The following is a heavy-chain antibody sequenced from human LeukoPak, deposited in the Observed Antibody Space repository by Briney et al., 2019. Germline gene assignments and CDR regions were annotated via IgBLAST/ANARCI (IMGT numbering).Heavy chain of an antibody. CDR1: GGSISSGGYS. CDR2: IYHSGST. CDR3: ARERGFGQFCGGDCSYFDL. V-gene: IGHV4-30-2*01. D-gene: IGHD2-21*02. J-gene: IGHJ2*01. Sequence: PSETLSLTCAVSGGSISSGGYSWSWIRQPPGKGLEWIGYIYHSGSTYYNPSLKSRVTISVDRSKNQFSLKLSSVTAADTAVYYCARERGFGQFCGGDCSYFDLWGRGTLVTVSS.